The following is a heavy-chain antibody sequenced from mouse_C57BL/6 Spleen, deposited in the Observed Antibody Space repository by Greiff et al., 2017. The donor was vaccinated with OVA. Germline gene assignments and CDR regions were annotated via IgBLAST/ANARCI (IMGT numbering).Heavy chain of an antibody. J-gene: IGHJ4*01. CDR3: TRGGHGYAMDY. CDR1: GFTFSSYA. D-gene: IGHD6-1*01. V-gene: IGHV5-9-1*02. CDR2: ISSGGDYI. Sequence: EVMLVESGEGLVKPGGSLKLSCAASGFTFSSYAMSWVRQTPEKRLEWVAYISSGGDYIYYADTVKGRFTISRDNARNTLYLQMSSLKSEDTAMYYCTRGGHGYAMDYWGQGTSVTVSS.